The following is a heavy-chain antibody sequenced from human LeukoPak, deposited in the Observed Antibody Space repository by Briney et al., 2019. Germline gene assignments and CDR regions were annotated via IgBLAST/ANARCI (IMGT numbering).Heavy chain of an antibody. J-gene: IGHJ2*01. CDR3: AKAEGYYDILTGYSSYWYFDL. V-gene: IGHV3-23*01. D-gene: IGHD3-9*01. CDR2: ISGSGGST. Sequence: GGSLRLSCVASGFYFGGHAMHWLRQAPGKGLEWVSAISGSGGSTYYADSVKGRFTISRDNSKNTLYLQMNSLRAEDTAVYYCAKAEGYYDILTGYSSYWYFDLWGRGTLVTVSS. CDR1: GFYFGGHA.